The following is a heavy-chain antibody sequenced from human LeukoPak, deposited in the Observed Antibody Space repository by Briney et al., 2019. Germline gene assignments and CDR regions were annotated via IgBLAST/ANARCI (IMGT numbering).Heavy chain of an antibody. J-gene: IGHJ4*02. CDR1: GFIFISYA. CDR3: AKDRSRINDVCHGDFDY. D-gene: IGHD2-8*01. CDR2: IRGSGGST. V-gene: IGHV3-23*01. Sequence: PGGSLRLSCAASGFIFISYAMSWVRQAPGKGLEWVSTIRGSGGSTYYADSVKGRFTISRDNSKNTVYLQMNSLRAEDTVVYYCAKDRSRINDVCHGDFDYWGQGTLVTVSS.